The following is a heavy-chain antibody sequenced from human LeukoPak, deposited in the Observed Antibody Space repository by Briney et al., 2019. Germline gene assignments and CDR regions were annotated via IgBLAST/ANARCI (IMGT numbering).Heavy chain of an antibody. J-gene: IGHJ4*02. Sequence: GGSLRLSCAASGFTSSSYGMHWVRQAPGKGLEWVAFIRYDGSNKYYADSVKGRFTISRDNSKNTLYLQMNSLRAEDTAVYYCAKDGHLTGYYNMYFDYWGQGTLVTVSS. CDR2: IRYDGSNK. V-gene: IGHV3-30*02. CDR1: GFTSSSYG. D-gene: IGHD3-9*01. CDR3: AKDGHLTGYYNMYFDY.